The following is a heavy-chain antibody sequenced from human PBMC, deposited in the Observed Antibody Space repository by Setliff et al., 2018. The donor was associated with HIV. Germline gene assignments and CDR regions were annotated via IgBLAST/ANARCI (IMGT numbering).Heavy chain of an antibody. J-gene: IGHJ4*02. D-gene: IGHD3-16*01. CDR3: ARGRQGPSYYDSTGLSRGRGFDF. CDR2: GDQSGSA. V-gene: IGHV4-34*01. CDR1: GDSFSDYY. Sequence: PSETLSLTCAVYGDSFSDYYWSWIRQPPGKGLEWIGEGDQSGSANYNPSLTGRGTISVDTLKRHFSLKLTSVTAADAAVYYCARGRQGPSYYDSTGLSRGRGFDFWGQGTLVTVSS.